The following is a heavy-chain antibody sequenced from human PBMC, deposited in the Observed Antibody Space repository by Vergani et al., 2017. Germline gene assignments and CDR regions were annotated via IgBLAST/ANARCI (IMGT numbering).Heavy chain of an antibody. J-gene: IGHJ3*02. CDR1: GGSISSYY. CDR2: IYYSGST. V-gene: IGHV4-59*01. Sequence: QVQLQESGPGLVKPSETLSLTCTVSGGSISSYYWSWIRQPPGKGLEWIGYIYYSGSTNYNPSLKSRVTISVDTSKNQFSLKLSSVTAADTAVYYCASAYYDSSGYYFASAFDIWGQGTMVTVSS. D-gene: IGHD3-22*01. CDR3: ASAYYDSSGYYFASAFDI.